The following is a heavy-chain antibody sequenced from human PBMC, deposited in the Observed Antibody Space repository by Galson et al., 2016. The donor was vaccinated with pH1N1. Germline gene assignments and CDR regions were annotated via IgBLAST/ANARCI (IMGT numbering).Heavy chain of an antibody. V-gene: IGHV3-7*01. Sequence: SLRLSCAASGFTFSSYWMSWVRQAPGKGLEWVANIKHDGSEKYYVDSVKGRFTISRDNAKNSLYLQMNSLRAEDTAVYYCAREKGSGWKYYFDYWGQGTLVTVSS. CDR3: AREKGSGWKYYFDY. CDR2: IKHDGSEK. CDR1: GFTFSSYW. D-gene: IGHD6-19*01. J-gene: IGHJ4*02.